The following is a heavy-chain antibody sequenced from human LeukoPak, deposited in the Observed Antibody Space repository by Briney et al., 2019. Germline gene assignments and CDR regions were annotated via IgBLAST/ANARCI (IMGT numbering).Heavy chain of an antibody. CDR1: GFTFSNYW. J-gene: IGHJ6*02. CDR2: INRDGSER. CDR3: ARRNAMDV. V-gene: IGHV3-7*03. Sequence: VQPGVSLRLSCAASGFTFSNYWMTWVRQAPGKGLEWVANINRDGSERYYVDSVKGRFTISRDDAKSSLYLQMNSLRAEDTAVYYCARRNAMDVWGQGTTVIVFS.